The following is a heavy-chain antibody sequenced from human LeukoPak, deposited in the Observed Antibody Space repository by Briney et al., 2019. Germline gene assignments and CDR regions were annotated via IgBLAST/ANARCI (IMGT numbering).Heavy chain of an antibody. V-gene: IGHV3-7*04. CDR2: INQDASEI. J-gene: IGHJ4*02. D-gene: IGHD2-21*02. Sequence: GGSLRLSCAASGFTFSTYWMNWYRQAPGEGLEGVGNINQDASEIHYVDSVRGRFTISRDNAKNSLHLQMNSLRAEDTDVYYCATDRDNSDWQKRFDSWGQGTLVTVSS. CDR1: GFTFSTYW. CDR3: ATDRDNSDWQKRFDS.